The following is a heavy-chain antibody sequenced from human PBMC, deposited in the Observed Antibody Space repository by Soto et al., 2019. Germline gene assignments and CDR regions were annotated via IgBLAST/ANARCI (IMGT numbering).Heavy chain of an antibody. V-gene: IGHV3-49*03. CDR3: TRDGGALEMATIFDY. Sequence: GGSLRLSCTASGFTFGDYAMRWLRQAPGKGLEWVGFIRSKAYGGTTEYAASVKGRFTISRDDSKSIAYLQMNSLKTEDTAVYYCTRDGGALEMATIFDYWGQGTLVTV. CDR2: IRSKAYGGTT. CDR1: GFTFGDYA. J-gene: IGHJ4*02. D-gene: IGHD5-12*01.